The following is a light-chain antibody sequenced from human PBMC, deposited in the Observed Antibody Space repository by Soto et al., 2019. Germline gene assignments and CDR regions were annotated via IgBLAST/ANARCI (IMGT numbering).Light chain of an antibody. CDR1: QSVSSSY. CDR2: GAS. J-gene: IGKJ1*01. Sequence: IVLTQSPGTLSLSPGERATLSCMASQSVSSSYLAWYQQKPGQAPGLLIYGASSRATGIPDRFSGSGSGTDFTLTISRLETEDFAVYYCQQYGSSLWTFGKGTKV. CDR3: QQYGSSLWT. V-gene: IGKV3-20*01.